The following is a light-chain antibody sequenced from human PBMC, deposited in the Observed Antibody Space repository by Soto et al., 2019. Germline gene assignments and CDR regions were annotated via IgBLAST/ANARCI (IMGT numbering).Light chain of an antibody. CDR1: QSVSSY. J-gene: IGKJ4*01. V-gene: IGKV3-11*01. CDR3: QQRSNWPALT. Sequence: EIVLTQSPATLSLSPGERATLSCRASQSVSSYLAWYQQKPGQAPRLLIYDASNRATGIPARFSGSGSGTDFTLTISILEPEDFAVYYCQQRSNWPALTCRGGTKVEIK. CDR2: DAS.